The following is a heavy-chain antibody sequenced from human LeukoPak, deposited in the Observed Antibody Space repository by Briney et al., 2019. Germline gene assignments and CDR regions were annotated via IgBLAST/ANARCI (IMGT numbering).Heavy chain of an antibody. Sequence: PGGSLRLSCAASGFTFDDYGMSWVRQAPGKGLEWVSGINWNGGSTGYADSVKGRFTISRDNAKNSLYLQMNSLRAEDTAVYYCAKGQYGDYYYYMDVWGKGTTVTISS. CDR1: GFTFDDYG. CDR2: INWNGGST. V-gene: IGHV3-20*04. J-gene: IGHJ6*03. D-gene: IGHD4-17*01. CDR3: AKGQYGDYYYYMDV.